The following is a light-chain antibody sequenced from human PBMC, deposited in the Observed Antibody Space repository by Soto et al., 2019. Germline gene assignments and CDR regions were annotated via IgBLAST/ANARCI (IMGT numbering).Light chain of an antibody. CDR1: QSVLYWSNNKNY. J-gene: IGKJ4*01. CDR3: QQYYSSPLT. CDR2: WAS. Sequence: DIVMTQSPDSLAVSLGERATINCKSSQSVLYWSNNKNYLAWYQQKAGQSPKLLFYWASTRESGVPDRFSGSGSGTDFTLTISSLQAEDVAVYYCQQYYSSPLTFGGGTKVEIK. V-gene: IGKV4-1*01.